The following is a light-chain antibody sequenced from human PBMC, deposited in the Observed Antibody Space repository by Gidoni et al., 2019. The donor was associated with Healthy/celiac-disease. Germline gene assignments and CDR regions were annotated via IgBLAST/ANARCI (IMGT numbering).Light chain of an antibody. CDR2: AAS. CDR1: HSIRRY. CDR3: QQSYSTPLVT. Sequence: DIQLTQPPSSLSASVGDRVTITCRASHSIRRYLHWHQQKPGKATKLLIYAASSLQSGVPSRFSGSGSGTDFTVTISSLQPEDFATYYCQQSYSTPLVTFGGGTKVEIK. J-gene: IGKJ4*01. V-gene: IGKV1-39*01.